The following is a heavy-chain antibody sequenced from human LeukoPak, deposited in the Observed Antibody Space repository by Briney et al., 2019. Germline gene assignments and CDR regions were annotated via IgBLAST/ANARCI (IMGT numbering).Heavy chain of an antibody. CDR3: GSLVGYGNWFDP. J-gene: IGHJ5*02. CDR1: GFTVSSNY. V-gene: IGHV3-53*01. CDR2: IYSGGST. D-gene: IGHD1-26*01. Sequence: GGSLRLSCAASGFTVSSNYMSWVRQAPGKGLEWVSVIYSGGSTYYADSVKGRFTISRDNSKNTLYLQMNSLRAEDTAVYYCGSLVGYGNWFDPWGQGTLVTVSS.